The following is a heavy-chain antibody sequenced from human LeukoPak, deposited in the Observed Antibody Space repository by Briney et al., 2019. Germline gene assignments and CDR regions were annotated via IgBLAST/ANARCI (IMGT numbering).Heavy chain of an antibody. CDR1: GGSFSGYY. J-gene: IGHJ4*02. Sequence: PSETLSLTCAVYGGSFSGYYWSWIRQPPGKGLEWIGEINHSGSTYYNPSLKSRVTISVDTSKNQFSLKLSSVTAADTAVYFCARLTTRNRGLIGPRKYYFDYWGQGTLVTVSS. D-gene: IGHD4-11*01. CDR3: ARLTTRNRGLIGPRKYYFDY. V-gene: IGHV4-34*01. CDR2: INHSGST.